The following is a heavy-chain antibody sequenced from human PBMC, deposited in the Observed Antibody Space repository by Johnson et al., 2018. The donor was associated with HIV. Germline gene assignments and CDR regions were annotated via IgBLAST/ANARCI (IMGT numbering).Heavy chain of an antibody. CDR2: ISWNSGSI. CDR1: GFTFDDYA. Sequence: QLVESGGGLIQPGGSLRLSCAASGFTFDDYAMHWVRQAPGKGLEWVSGISWNSGSIAYADSVKGRVTISRDNPKNTVYLHMNNLRVEDTAVYYCARDLAYNSRWTGASDIWGQGTMVTVS. J-gene: IGHJ3*02. D-gene: IGHD6-13*01. V-gene: IGHV3-9*01. CDR3: ARDLAYNSRWTGASDI.